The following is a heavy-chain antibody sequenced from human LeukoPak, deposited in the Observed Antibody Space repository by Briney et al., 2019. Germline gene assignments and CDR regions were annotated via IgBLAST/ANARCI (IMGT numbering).Heavy chain of an antibody. V-gene: IGHV4-59*08. CDR3: SRIGWNYFDY. Sequence: ASETLSLTCTVSAGYMYRYYWRWIRQPPGKGLEWIGYIYYSGNTNYNPSLKSRLTMSADRSRNQFSLKLNSVTAADTAAYYCSRIGWNYFDYWGQGTPVTVSS. D-gene: IGHD6-19*01. J-gene: IGHJ4*02. CDR2: IYYSGNT. CDR1: AGYMYRYY.